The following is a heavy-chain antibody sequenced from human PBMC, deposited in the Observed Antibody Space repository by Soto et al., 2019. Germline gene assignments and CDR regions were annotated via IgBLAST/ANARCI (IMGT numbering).Heavy chain of an antibody. CDR1: GYSFTSYW. CDR3: ARLPGATISYYYDMDV. V-gene: IGHV5-51*01. J-gene: IGHJ6*02. CDR2: IYPGDSDT. Sequence: PGASLKISCKGSGYSFTSYWIGWVRQMPGKGLEWMGIIYPGDSDTRYSPSFQGQVTISADKSISTAYLQWSSLKASDTAMYYCARLPGATISYYYDMDVWGQGTTVTVSS. D-gene: IGHD1-1*01.